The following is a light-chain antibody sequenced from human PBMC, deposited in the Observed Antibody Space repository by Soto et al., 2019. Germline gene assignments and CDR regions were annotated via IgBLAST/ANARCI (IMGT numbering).Light chain of an antibody. V-gene: IGKV1-39*01. Sequence: IQMTQCPSSIHESXGDRVTICCRASRNISDCLNWYQKKPGIAPNLXXYSSSSLQGVGPSRFSGSGSETDFTRTISSLQPEDFATYYGQESYITPWTFGQGTKVDIK. J-gene: IGKJ1*01. CDR2: SSS. CDR1: RNISDC. CDR3: QESYITPWT.